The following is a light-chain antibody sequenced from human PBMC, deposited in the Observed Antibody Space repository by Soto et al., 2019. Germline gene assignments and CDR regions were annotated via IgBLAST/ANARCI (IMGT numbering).Light chain of an antibody. Sequence: DIQMTQSPSTLSASVGERVTITCRASQSISAWVAWYQHKPGKAPKLLIYKASNVESGVPSRFSGSGSGTEFTLTISGLQPDDFATYYCQQYHSYPLTFGQGTRLEIK. J-gene: IGKJ5*01. CDR3: QQYHSYPLT. V-gene: IGKV1-5*03. CDR1: QSISAW. CDR2: KAS.